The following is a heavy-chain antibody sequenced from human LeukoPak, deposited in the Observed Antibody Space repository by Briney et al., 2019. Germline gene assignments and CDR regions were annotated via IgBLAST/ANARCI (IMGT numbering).Heavy chain of an antibody. CDR1: GFTFDDYA. Sequence: PGRSLRLSCAASGFTFDDYAMHWVRQAPGKGLEWVSGISWNSGSIGYADSVKGRFTISRDNAKNSLYLQMNSLRAEDTALYYCAKGGSYDSSPFIAWGQGTLVTVSS. CDR3: AKGGSYDSSPFIA. D-gene: IGHD3-22*01. CDR2: ISWNSGSI. J-gene: IGHJ5*02. V-gene: IGHV3-9*01.